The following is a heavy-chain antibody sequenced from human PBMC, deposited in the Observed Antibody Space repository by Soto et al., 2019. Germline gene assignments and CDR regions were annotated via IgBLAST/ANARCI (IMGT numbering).Heavy chain of an antibody. CDR1: GYTFTSYA. CDR3: ARDMYYYDSSGYTFDP. D-gene: IGHD3-22*01. CDR2: INAGNGNT. V-gene: IGHV1-3*01. Sequence: ASVKVSCKASGYTFTSYAMHWVRQAPGQRLEWMGWINAGNGNTKYSQKFQGRVTITRDTSASTAYMELSSLRSEDTAVYYCARDMYYYDSSGYTFDPWGQGTLXTVSS. J-gene: IGHJ5*02.